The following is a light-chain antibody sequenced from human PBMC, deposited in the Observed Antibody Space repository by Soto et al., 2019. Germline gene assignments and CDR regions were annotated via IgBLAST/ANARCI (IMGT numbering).Light chain of an antibody. Sequence: EIVLTQSPGTLSLSPGERATLSCRASESVSSSYLAWYQQKPGQAPRLLIYRASTRATGIPDRFSGSGSGTDLTLTISRLEPEDSAVYYCQQYGGSPRTFGQGTKVEIK. J-gene: IGKJ1*01. CDR1: ESVSSSY. V-gene: IGKV3-20*01. CDR2: RAS. CDR3: QQYGGSPRT.